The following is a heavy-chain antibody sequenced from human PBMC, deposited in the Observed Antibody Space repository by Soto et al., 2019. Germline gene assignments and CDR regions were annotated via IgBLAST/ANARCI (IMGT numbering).Heavy chain of an antibody. CDR2: VSPENKNA. D-gene: IGHD1-1*01. Sequence: QVQVIQSRAEVKKPGASVKVSCKTSGYTFTEYDINWVRQAPGQGPEYMGWVSPENKNAGYAPQFRGRVSLTTDTTTSTAYREVTNLTYEDTAVYYCEVTTGYWGQGTMVTVSS. CDR3: EVTTGY. V-gene: IGHV1-8*01. J-gene: IGHJ4*02. CDR1: GYTFTEYD.